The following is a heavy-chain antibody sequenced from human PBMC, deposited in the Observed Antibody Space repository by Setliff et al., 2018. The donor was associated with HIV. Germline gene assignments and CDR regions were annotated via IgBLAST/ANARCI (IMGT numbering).Heavy chain of an antibody. CDR1: GGTFSSYV. CDR2: IIPMYGVT. V-gene: IGHV1-69*05. CDR3: ALPYCSGGRGFDY. D-gene: IGHD2-15*01. J-gene: IGHJ4*02. Sequence: SVKVSCKASGGTFSSYVISWVRQAPGQGPEWMGGIIPMYGVTNYAQKFQGRVTITTDESTSTAYMELSSLRSEDTAVYYCALPYCSGGRGFDYWGQGTLVTVSS.